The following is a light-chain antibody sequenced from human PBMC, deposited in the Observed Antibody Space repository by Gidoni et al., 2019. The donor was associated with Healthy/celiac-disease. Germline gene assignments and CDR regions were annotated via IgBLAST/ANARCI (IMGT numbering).Light chain of an antibody. CDR3: QQRSS. V-gene: IGKV3-11*01. CDR1: QSVSSY. Sequence: ELLFTQSPATLSLSPGERATLSCRASQSVSSYLAWYKQKPGQAPRLLIYDASNRATGIPARFSGSGSGTDFTLTISSLEPEDFAVYYCQQRSSFGQXTKLEIK. J-gene: IGKJ2*03. CDR2: DAS.